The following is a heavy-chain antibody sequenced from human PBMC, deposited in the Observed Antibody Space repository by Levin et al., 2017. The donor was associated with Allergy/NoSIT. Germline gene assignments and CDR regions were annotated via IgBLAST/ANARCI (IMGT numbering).Heavy chain of an antibody. D-gene: IGHD4-17*01. V-gene: IGHV3-21*01. Sequence: PGGSLRLSCAASGFTFNTYSMNWVRQAPGKGLEWISSISSSSVYIYYADSVKGRFTISRDNAKNSLYLQMNSLRAEDTAVYYCAGGSSTTVYYFDSWGQGTLVTVSS. CDR2: ISSSSVYI. J-gene: IGHJ4*02. CDR3: AGGSSTTVYYFDS. CDR1: GFTFNTYS.